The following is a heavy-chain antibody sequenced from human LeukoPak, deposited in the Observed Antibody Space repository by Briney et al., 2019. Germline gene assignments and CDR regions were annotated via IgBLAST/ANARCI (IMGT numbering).Heavy chain of an antibody. CDR2: IFYNGNA. CDR1: GGSFNGYT. V-gene: IGHV4-34*12. J-gene: IGHJ5*02. D-gene: IGHD3-10*01. CDR3: ARHWRSPGTVARGVKKGWFDP. Sequence: PSETLSLTCAVYGGSFNGYTWSWIRQSPGKGLEWIGEIFYNGNAKYNPSLSSGVTISVDPSKNQFSLKVTYVTAADSAVYYCARHWRSPGTVARGVKKGWFDPWGQGTLVTVSS.